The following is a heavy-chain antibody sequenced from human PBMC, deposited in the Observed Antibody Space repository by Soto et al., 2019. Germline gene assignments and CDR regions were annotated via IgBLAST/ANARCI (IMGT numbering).Heavy chain of an antibody. CDR1: AFTSRNYA. V-gene: IGHV3-9*02. CDR2: FDFNSGRT. J-gene: IGHJ6*02. Sequence: GGSLRLSCVVSAFTSRNYAIHWIRQAPGKGLEWVSGFDFNSGRTGYADSVKGRFTISRDNAKNSLSLEMKSLRVEDTALYYCTKDLVPGGVDVWGQGTTVTVSS. CDR3: TKDLVPGGVDV.